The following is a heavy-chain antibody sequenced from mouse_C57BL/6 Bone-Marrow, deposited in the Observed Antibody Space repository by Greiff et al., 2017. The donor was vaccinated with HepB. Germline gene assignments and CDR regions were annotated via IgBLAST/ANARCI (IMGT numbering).Heavy chain of an antibody. J-gene: IGHJ2*01. CDR3: ARHEGDYYGSSYYYFDY. Sequence: VQLQQSGAELVKPGASVKLSCKASGYTFTEYTIHWVKQRSGQGLEWIGWFYPGSGSIKYNEKFKDKATLTADKSSSTVYMELSRLTSEDSAVYFCARHEGDYYGSSYYYFDYWGQGTTLTVSS. CDR2: FYPGSGSI. D-gene: IGHD1-1*01. V-gene: IGHV1-62-2*01. CDR1: GYTFTEYT.